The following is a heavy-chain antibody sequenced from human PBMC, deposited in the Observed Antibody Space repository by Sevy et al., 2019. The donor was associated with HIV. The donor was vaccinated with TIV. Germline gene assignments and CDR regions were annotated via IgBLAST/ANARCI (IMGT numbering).Heavy chain of an antibody. J-gene: IGHJ4*02. Sequence: GGSLRLSCAASGFTFSSYSMNWVRQAPGKGLEWVSYISSSSSTIYYADSVKGRFTISRDNAKNSLYLQMNSLRDEDTAVYYCARGSTYGDYAALFDYWGQGTLVTVSS. CDR1: GFTFSSYS. V-gene: IGHV3-48*02. D-gene: IGHD4-17*01. CDR2: ISSSSSTI. CDR3: ARGSTYGDYAALFDY.